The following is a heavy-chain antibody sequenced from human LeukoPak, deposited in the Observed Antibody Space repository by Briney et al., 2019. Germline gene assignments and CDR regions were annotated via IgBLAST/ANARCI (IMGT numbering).Heavy chain of an antibody. V-gene: IGHV4-34*01. CDR1: GGSFSGYY. CDR3: ARDHTMVRGVKSNWFDP. Sequence: SETLSLTCAVYGGSFSGYYWSWIRQPPGKGLEWIGEINYSGSTNYNPSLKNRVTISVDTSKNQFSLKLSSVTAADTAVYYCARDHTMVRGVKSNWFDPWGQGTLVTVSS. CDR2: INYSGST. J-gene: IGHJ5*02. D-gene: IGHD3-10*01.